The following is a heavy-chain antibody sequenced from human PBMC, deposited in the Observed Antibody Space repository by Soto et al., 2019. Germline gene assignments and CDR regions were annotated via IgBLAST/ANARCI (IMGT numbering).Heavy chain of an antibody. Sequence: EVQVLESGGGLVQPGGSLRLSCAASGFTFSSYAMTWVRQAPGKGLEWVSTISGTGATTYYADSVKGRFTISRDNSKNTLYLQMNSLRADDTAVYYCAKGRGCDNNGWRILDCWGQGTLVTVSS. J-gene: IGHJ4*02. D-gene: IGHD6-19*01. CDR1: GFTFSSYA. V-gene: IGHV3-23*01. CDR2: ISGTGATT. CDR3: AKGRGCDNNGWRILDC.